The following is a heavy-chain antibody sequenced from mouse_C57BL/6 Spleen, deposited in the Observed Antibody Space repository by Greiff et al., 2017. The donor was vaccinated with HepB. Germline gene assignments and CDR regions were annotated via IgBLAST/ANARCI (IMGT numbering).Heavy chain of an antibody. CDR3: ARYRAYGNYGYFDV. D-gene: IGHD2-1*01. CDR2: IDPSDSYT. CDR1: GYTFTSYW. V-gene: IGHV1-50*01. Sequence: VQLQQPGAELVKPGASVKLSCKASGYTFTSYWMQWVKQRPGQGLEWIGEIDPSDSYTNYNQKFKGKATLTVDTSSSTAYMQLSSLTSEDSAVYYCARYRAYGNYGYFDVWGTGTTGTVSS. J-gene: IGHJ1*03.